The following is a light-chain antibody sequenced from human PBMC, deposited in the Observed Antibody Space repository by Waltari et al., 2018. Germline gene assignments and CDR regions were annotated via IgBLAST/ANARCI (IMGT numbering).Light chain of an antibody. J-gene: IGLJ3*02. CDR2: KTN. Sequence: QSVLTQPPSASGTPGQRVTISCSGSSSNIGSNTVNWYQQLPGPAPKLLTYKTNQRPSGVLDRFSGSKSGTSASLAISGLQSEDEADYYCVAWDDSLNGYWVFGGGTKLTVL. CDR1: SSNIGSNT. CDR3: VAWDDSLNGYWV. V-gene: IGLV1-44*01.